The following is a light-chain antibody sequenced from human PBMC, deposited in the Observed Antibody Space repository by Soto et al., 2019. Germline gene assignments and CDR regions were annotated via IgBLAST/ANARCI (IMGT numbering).Light chain of an antibody. V-gene: IGKV3-20*01. J-gene: IGKJ2*01. CDR1: QSVSSSY. Sequence: EIVLTQSPGTLSLSPGERATLSCRASQSVSSSYLAWYQQKPGQAPRLLIFAASSRATGIPDRFSVSGSGTGFTLTVSRLEPEDFAVYFCQQYGSSTYTFGQGTKLEI. CDR2: AAS. CDR3: QQYGSSTYT.